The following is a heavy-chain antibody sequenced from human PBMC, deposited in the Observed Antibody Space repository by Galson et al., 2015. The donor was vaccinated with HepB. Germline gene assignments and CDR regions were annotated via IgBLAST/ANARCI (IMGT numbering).Heavy chain of an antibody. J-gene: IGHJ4*02. CDR2: ISAYNGNT. CDR3: ARDLIATLTYYYDSSGYYICDY. Sequence: QSGAEVTKPGESLRISCKGSGYSFTSYWISWVRQAPGQGLEWMGWISAYNGNTHYAQSLQGRVTMTADTSTSTVYMELGSLRSDDTAVYYCARDLIATLTYYYDSSGYYICDYWGQGTLVTVSS. CDR1: GYSFTSYW. V-gene: IGHV1-18*04. D-gene: IGHD3-22*01.